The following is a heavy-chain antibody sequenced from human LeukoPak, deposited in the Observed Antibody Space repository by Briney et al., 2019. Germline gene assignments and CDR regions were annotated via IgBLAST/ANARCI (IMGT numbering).Heavy chain of an antibody. D-gene: IGHD2-8*01. CDR1: GSTFSNYG. J-gene: IGHJ4*02. Sequence: GGSRRPSFAAPGSTFSNYGMHGVRKAPGKGLEWVPFIPYDGSNKYYADSVKGRFAISRDNSKNTLYLQMNSLRAEDTAVYYCAKDLRYGTQNYIDHWGQGTLVTVSS. CDR2: IPYDGSNK. V-gene: IGHV3-30*02. CDR3: AKDLRYGTQNYIDH.